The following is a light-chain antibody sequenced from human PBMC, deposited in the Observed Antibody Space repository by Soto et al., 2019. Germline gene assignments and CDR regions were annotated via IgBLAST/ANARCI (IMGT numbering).Light chain of an antibody. Sequence: QSALTQPPSASGSPGQSVTISCTGTSSDLGGYNYVSWYQQHPGKAPKLMIYEVSKRPSGVPDRFSGSKSRNTASLTVSGLQAEDEADYYCSSYAGSNNAVFGTGTKVTAL. CDR1: SSDLGGYNY. CDR3: SSYAGSNNAV. CDR2: EVS. J-gene: IGLJ1*01. V-gene: IGLV2-8*01.